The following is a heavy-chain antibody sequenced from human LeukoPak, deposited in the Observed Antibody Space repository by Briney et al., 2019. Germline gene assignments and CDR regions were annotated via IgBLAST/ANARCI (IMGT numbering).Heavy chain of an antibody. CDR3: ARGHGDYGNWFDP. CDR1: GGSISSGGYS. CDR2: IYHSGST. D-gene: IGHD4-17*01. Sequence: SETLSLTCAVSGGSISSGGYSWSWIRQPPGKGLEWIGYIYHSGSTYYNPSLKSRVTISVDRSKNQFSLKLSSVTAADTAVYYCARGHGDYGNWFDPWGQGTLVTVSS. V-gene: IGHV4-30-2*01. J-gene: IGHJ5*02.